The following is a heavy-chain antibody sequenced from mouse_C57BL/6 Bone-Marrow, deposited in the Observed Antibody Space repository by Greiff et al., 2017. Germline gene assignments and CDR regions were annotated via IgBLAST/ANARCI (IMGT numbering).Heavy chain of an antibody. Sequence: EVKLMESGPELVKPGASVKISCKASGYSFTDYNMNWVKQSNGKSLEWIGVINPNYGTTSYNQKFKGKATLTVDQSSSTAYMQRNSLTSEDSAVYYCARENYSNFGGVAYWGQGTLVTVSA. J-gene: IGHJ3*01. CDR3: ARENYSNFGGVAY. CDR2: INPNYGTT. V-gene: IGHV1-39*01. D-gene: IGHD2-5*01. CDR1: GYSFTDYN.